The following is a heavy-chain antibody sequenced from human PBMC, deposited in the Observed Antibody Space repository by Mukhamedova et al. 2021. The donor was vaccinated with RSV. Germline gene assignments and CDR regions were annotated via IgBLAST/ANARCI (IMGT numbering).Heavy chain of an antibody. CDR2: IRYDGSTK. Sequence: TFSSYGMHWVRQAPGKGLEWVAFIRYDGSTKYYADFVKGRFTISRDNSKNTVYLQMNSLRAEDTAVYYCAKESRTTPGGGYYYY. J-gene: IGHJ6*03. D-gene: IGHD1/OR15-1a*01. V-gene: IGHV3-30*02. CDR1: TFSSYG. CDR3: AKESRTTPGGGYYYY.